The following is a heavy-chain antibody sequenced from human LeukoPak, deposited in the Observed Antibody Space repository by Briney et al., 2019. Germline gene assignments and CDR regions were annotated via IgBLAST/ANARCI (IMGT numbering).Heavy chain of an antibody. CDR2: IPGSGGAT. D-gene: IGHD2-2*01. CDR3: ARASTSCLRFDP. CDR1: GFRFSSYW. J-gene: IGHJ5*02. Sequence: GGSLRLSCAASGFRFSSYWMSWVRQAPGKGLEWVSSIPGSGGATYYADSVRGRFSISRDSSKNTVYLQMNNLRAEDTAVYYCARASTSCLRFDPWGQGTLVTVSS. V-gene: IGHV3-23*01.